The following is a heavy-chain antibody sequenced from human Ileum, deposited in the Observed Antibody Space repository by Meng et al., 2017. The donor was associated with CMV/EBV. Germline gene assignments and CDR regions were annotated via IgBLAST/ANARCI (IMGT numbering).Heavy chain of an antibody. Sequence: QVPPAGAGQRLVKPSHTPSLTCTVSCGSISIGDYYWSWIRQSPGKGLEWIGYIYYSGSTYYNPSLKSRLIISVDTSKNQFSLKLSSVTAADTAVYFCARGVNYYPISGYKYYDQWGQGTLVTVSS. D-gene: IGHD3-22*01. CDR2: IYYSGST. CDR3: ARGVNYYPISGYKYYDQ. V-gene: IGHV4-30-4*08. CDR1: CGSISIGDYY. J-gene: IGHJ4*02.